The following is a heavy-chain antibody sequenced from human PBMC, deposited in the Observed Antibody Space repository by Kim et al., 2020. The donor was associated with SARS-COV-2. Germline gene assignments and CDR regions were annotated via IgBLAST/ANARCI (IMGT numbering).Heavy chain of an antibody. D-gene: IGHD1-26*01. CDR1: GGPFSGYF. CDR3: ARAHSGSWTH. J-gene: IGHJ4*02. V-gene: IGHV4-34*01. Sequence: SETLSLTCAVHGGPFSGYFYSWIRQPPGKGLEWIGEIDHSGSATYNPSLKSRVTISVDTSKNQVSLQLNSVTAADTAVYYCARAHSGSWTHWGQGTLVTVSS. CDR2: IDHSGSA.